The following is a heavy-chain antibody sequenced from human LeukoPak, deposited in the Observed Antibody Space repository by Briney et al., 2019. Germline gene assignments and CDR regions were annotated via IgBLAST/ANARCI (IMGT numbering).Heavy chain of an antibody. J-gene: IGHJ4*02. CDR1: GFTVSSNY. Sequence: GGSLRLSCAASGFTVSSNYMSWVRQAPGKGLEGVSVIYSGGSTYYADSVKGRFTISRDNSKNTLYLQMNSLRAEDTAVYYCARSRGYSYGPLGYWGQGTLVTVSS. CDR3: ARSRGYSYGPLGY. D-gene: IGHD5-18*01. CDR2: IYSGGST. V-gene: IGHV3-66*01.